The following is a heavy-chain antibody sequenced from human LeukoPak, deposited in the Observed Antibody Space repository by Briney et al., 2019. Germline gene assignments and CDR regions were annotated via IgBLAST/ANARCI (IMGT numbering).Heavy chain of an antibody. CDR3: ALSADYLSAAWFDP. J-gene: IGHJ5*02. CDR1: GFTFSSYS. CDR2: ISSSSSYI. D-gene: IGHD4-11*01. V-gene: IGHV3-21*01. Sequence: PGGSLRLSCAASGFTFSSYSMNWVRQAPGKGLEWVSSISSSSSYIYYADSVKGRFTISRDNAKNSLYLQMNSLRAEDTAVYYCALSADYLSAAWFDPWGQGTLVTVSS.